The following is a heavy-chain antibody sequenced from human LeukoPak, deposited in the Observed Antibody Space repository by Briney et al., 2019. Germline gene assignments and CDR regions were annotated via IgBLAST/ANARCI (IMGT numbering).Heavy chain of an antibody. J-gene: IGHJ4*02. CDR3: ARGRRGALVVVPAAMLWFDY. CDR2: INHSGST. D-gene: IGHD2-2*01. Sequence: SETLSLTCAVYGGSFSGYYWSWNRQPPGKGLEWIGEINHSGSTNYNPSLKSRVTISVDTSKNQFSLKLSSVTAADTAVYYCARGRRGALVVVPAAMLWFDYWGQGTLVTVSS. CDR1: GGSFSGYY. V-gene: IGHV4-34*01.